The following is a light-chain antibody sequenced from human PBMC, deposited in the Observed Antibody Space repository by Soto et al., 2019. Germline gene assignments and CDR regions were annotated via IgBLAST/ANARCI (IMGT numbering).Light chain of an antibody. CDR3: QQYKNWPRGT. J-gene: IGKJ2*02. CDR2: GAS. CDR1: QSVSSN. V-gene: IGKV3-15*01. Sequence: EIVMTQSPATLSVSPGERATLSCRASQSVSSNLAWYQQKPGQAPSLLIYGASTRATGIPARFSGSGSGTEFTLTISSLQSEDFAVYSCQQYKNWPRGTFGQGTKREIK.